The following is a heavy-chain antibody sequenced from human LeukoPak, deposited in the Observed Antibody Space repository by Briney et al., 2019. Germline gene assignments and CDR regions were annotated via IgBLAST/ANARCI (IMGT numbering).Heavy chain of an antibody. V-gene: IGHV4-39*01. J-gene: IGHJ4*02. Sequence: SETLSLTCSVSGGSISSSTYYWGWIRQPPGKGLEWIGSVYYRGSTYYNPSLKSRVIISVDTSKNQFSLKLSSVTAADTAVYYCARQPRITMVRGVIKVVAIHDYWGQGTLVTVSS. D-gene: IGHD3-10*01. CDR2: VYYRGST. CDR1: GGSISSSTYY. CDR3: ARQPRITMVRGVIKVVAIHDY.